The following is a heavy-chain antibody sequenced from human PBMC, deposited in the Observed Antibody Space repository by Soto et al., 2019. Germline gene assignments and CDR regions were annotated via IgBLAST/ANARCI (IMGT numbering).Heavy chain of an antibody. J-gene: IGHJ6*02. CDR1: GGSISSSSYY. D-gene: IGHD2-2*01. CDR2: IYYSGST. CDR3: ARDCSSTSCYPYYYYGMDV. V-gene: IGHV4-39*01. Sequence: SETLSLTCTVSGGSISSSSYYWGWIRQPPGKGLEWIGSIYYSGSTYYNPSLKSRVTISVDTSKNQFSLKLSSVTAADTAVYYCARDCSSTSCYPYYYYGMDVWGQGTTVTVSS.